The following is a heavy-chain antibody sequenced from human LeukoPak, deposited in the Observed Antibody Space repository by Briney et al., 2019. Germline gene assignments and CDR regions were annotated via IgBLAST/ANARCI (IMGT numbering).Heavy chain of an antibody. D-gene: IGHD6-19*01. V-gene: IGHV4-59*08. CDR1: GVSISGYY. J-gene: IGHJ4*02. CDR2: IYYSGST. CDR3: ARGYTSGWKYFDD. Sequence: PSETLCLTCTVSGVSISGYYWSWIRQPPGKGLEWIGYIYYSGSTNYNPSLKSRVTISVDKSKNQFSLKLSSVTAADTAVYYCARGYTSGWKYFDDWGQGTLVTVSS.